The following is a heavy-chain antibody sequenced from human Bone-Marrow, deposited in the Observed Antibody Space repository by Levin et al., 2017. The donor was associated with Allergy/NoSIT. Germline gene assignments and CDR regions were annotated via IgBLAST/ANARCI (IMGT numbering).Heavy chain of an antibody. CDR3: ARRLKYCSGPSCNFDL. J-gene: IGHJ5*02. CDR2: MYYNGNS. CDR1: GGSITSSSYY. Sequence: SQTLSLTCTVSGGSITSSSYYWGWIRQPPGKGLEWIASMYYNGNSFHNPSLKSRVTISGDASKNLFSLKLTSVSATDTAVYYCARRLKYCSGPSCNFDLWGQGTLVTVSS. D-gene: IGHD2-2*01. V-gene: IGHV4-39*02.